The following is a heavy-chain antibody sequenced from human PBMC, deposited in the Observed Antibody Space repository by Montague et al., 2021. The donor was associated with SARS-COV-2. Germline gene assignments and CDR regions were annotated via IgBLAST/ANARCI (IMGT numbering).Heavy chain of an antibody. V-gene: IGHV4-38-2*01. CDR1: GFSISSGFY. CDR2: VYHSGYT. Sequence: SETLSLTCSVSGFSISSGFYWAWQSPGKGPEWIGTVYHSGYTHYNPSLKARVTVSIDTSKNQFSLTVTSVTAADTAVYFCARRGYTGSDYFDYWGQGTLVTVSS. D-gene: IGHD5-12*01. CDR3: ARRGYTGSDYFDY. J-gene: IGHJ4*02.